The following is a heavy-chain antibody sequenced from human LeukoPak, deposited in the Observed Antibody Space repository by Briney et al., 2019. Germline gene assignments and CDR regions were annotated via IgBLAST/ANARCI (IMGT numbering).Heavy chain of an antibody. V-gene: IGHV4-34*01. D-gene: IGHD5-12*01. J-gene: IGHJ4*02. CDR1: GGSFSGYY. CDR3: ARSVDIAATSDY. Sequence: SETLSLTCAVYGGSFSGYYWSWIRQPPGKGLEWIGEINHSGSTNYNPSLKSRVTISVDTSKNQFSLKLSSVTAADTAVYYCARSVDIAATSDYWGQGTLVTVSS. CDR2: INHSGST.